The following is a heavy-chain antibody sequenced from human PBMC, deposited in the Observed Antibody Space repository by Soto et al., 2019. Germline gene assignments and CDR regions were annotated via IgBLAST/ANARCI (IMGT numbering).Heavy chain of an antibody. CDR1: GDAFTNYI. V-gene: IGHV1-69*01. CDR2: IIPMFGTP. CDR3: ARGRDQPPVGLYFDS. D-gene: IGHD1-26*01. J-gene: IGHJ4*02. Sequence: QVQLVQSGAEVKKPGSSVKVSCKASGDAFTNYIFDWVRQAPGQGLEWMGGIIPMFGTPKYAQTFQDRVTISADVSAGTAYLELTSLRFDDTAVYYCARGRDQPPVGLYFDSWGEGPRVTVSS.